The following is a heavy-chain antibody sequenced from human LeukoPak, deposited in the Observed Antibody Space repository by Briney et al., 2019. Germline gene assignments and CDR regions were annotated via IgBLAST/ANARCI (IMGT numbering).Heavy chain of an antibody. D-gene: IGHD3-3*01. CDR1: GFTFSDYT. J-gene: IGHJ4*02. V-gene: IGHV3-21*06. CDR2: ITSTSSFI. Sequence: PGGSLRLSCAASGFTFSDYTMNWVRQAPGKGLEWVSSITSTSSFIYYADSVQGRFTISRDNTKNSLYLQMTSLRAEDTAVYYSACSPSGFYDHWGQGTLVTVSP. CDR3: ACSPSGFYDH.